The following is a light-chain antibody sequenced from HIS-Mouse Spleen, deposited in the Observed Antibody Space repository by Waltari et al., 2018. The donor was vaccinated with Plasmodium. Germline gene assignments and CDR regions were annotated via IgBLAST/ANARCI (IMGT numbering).Light chain of an antibody. CDR2: EAA. Sequence: DIQLTQSPSFLSASVGDRVTITCRASQGISSYLAWYQQKPGKAPKVLFYEAATFQSGVSSRVSGSGCGTEFALTVSSVQPEDFATYYSRQLNSYPPSSFGQGTRLEIK. V-gene: IGKV1-9*01. CDR1: QGISSY. CDR3: RQLNSYPPSS. J-gene: IGKJ5*01.